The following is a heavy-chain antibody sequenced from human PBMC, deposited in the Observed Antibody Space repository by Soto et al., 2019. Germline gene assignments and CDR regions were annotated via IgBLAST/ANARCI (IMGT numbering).Heavy chain of an antibody. D-gene: IGHD5-18*01. V-gene: IGHV3-21*01. CDR3: ARDDLDTGTGYYYYGMDV. CDR2: ISSSSSYI. Sequence: GGSLRLSCAASGFTFSSYSLNWVRQAPGTGLEWVSSISSSSSYIYYADSVKGRFTISRDNAKNSLYLQMNSLRAEDTAVYYCARDDLDTGTGYYYYGMDVWGQGTTVTVSS. J-gene: IGHJ6*02. CDR1: GFTFSSYS.